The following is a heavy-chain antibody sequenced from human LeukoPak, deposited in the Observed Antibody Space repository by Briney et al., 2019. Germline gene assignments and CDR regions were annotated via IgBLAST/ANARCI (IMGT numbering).Heavy chain of an antibody. CDR1: GGSISSYY. CDR3: ASLGYCSSTSCRPRYYMDV. D-gene: IGHD2-2*01. CDR2: IYYSGST. J-gene: IGHJ6*03. V-gene: IGHV4-59*01. Sequence: PSGTLSLTCTVSGGSISSYYWSWIRQPPGKGLEWIGYIYYSGSTNYNPSLKSRVTISVDTSKNQFSLKLSSVTAADTAVYYCASLGYCSSTSCRPRYYMDVWGKGTTVTVSS.